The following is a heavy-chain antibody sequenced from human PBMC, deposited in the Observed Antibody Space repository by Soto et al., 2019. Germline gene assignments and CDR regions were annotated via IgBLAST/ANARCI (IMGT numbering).Heavy chain of an antibody. V-gene: IGHV1-69*02. CDR3: ANLATADTLDY. CDR2: IIPILGIA. D-gene: IGHD6-13*01. J-gene: IGHJ4*02. Sequence: QVQLVQSGAEVKKPGSSVKVSCKASGGTFSSYISWVRQARGQGLEWMGRIIPILGIANYAQKFQGKVTITADKSTSTAYMELSSLRSEDTAVYYCANLATADTLDYWGQGTLVTVSS. CDR1: GGTFSSY.